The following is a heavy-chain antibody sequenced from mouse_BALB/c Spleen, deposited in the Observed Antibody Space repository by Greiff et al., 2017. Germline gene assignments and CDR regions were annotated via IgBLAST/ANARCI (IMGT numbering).Heavy chain of an antibody. CDR2: IDPANGNT. Sequence: VQLKQSGAELVKPGASVKLSCTASGFNIKDTYMHWVKQRPEQGLEWIGRIDPANGNTKYDPKFQGKATITADTSSNTAYLQLSSLTSEDTAVYYCARQGYDRAMDYWGQGTSVTVSS. CDR3: ARQGYDRAMDY. V-gene: IGHV14-3*02. J-gene: IGHJ4*01. CDR1: GFNIKDTY. D-gene: IGHD2-2*01.